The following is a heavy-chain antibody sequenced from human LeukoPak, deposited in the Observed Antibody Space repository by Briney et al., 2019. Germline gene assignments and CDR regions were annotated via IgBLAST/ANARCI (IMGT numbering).Heavy chain of an antibody. D-gene: IGHD6-19*01. CDR2: ISSISTI. Sequence: GGSLRLSCAASGFTFSSYGMNWVRQAPGKGLEWVSYISSISTIYYADSVKGRFTISRDNAKNSLYLQMNSLRAEDTALYYCAKDNKGMSGWYGGPGRYFDYWGQGTLVTVSS. V-gene: IGHV3-48*04. CDR3: AKDNKGMSGWYGGPGRYFDY. J-gene: IGHJ4*02. CDR1: GFTFSSYG.